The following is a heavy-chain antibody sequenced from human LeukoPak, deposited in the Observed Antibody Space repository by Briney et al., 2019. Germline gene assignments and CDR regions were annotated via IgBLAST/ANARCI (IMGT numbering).Heavy chain of an antibody. CDR1: GGTFSSYA. Sequence: GASVKGSCQASGGTFSSYAISWVRQAPGQGLEWMGRMIPILGIENYAQKFQGRVTITADKSTSTAYMELSRLRSEDTAVYYCAFVDTTYYYGMDVWGQATTVTVSS. V-gene: IGHV1-69*04. CDR3: AFVDTTYYYGMDV. D-gene: IGHD5-18*01. CDR2: MIPILGIE. J-gene: IGHJ6*02.